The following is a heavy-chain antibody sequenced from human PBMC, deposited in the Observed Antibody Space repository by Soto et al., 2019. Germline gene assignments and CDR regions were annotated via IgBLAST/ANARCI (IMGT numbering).Heavy chain of an antibody. CDR1: GFTFSAYG. V-gene: IGHV3-33*01. CDR2: IPNDASYK. Sequence: QAQLVESGGGVVQPGRSLRLSCTPSGFTFSAYGMHWVRQAPGKGLEWVAVIPNDASYKYEADSVKGRFTISRDNSKNTLYLQMDSLRVEDTALYYCVRDDIGDPNGFDIWGQGTMVTVSS. J-gene: IGHJ3*02. CDR3: VRDDIGDPNGFDI. D-gene: IGHD2-15*01.